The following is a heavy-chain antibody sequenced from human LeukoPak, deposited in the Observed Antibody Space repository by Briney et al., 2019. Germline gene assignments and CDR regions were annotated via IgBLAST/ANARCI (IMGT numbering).Heavy chain of an antibody. CDR3: AREVSRRGMDV. Sequence: ASVKVSCKASGYTFTSYYMHWVRQAPGQGLEWIGIINPSGGSTSYAQKFQGRVTMTRDTSTSTVYMELSSLRSEDTAVYYCAREVSRRGMDVWGQGTTVTVSS. CDR1: GYTFTSYY. CDR2: INPSGGST. J-gene: IGHJ6*02. V-gene: IGHV1-46*01.